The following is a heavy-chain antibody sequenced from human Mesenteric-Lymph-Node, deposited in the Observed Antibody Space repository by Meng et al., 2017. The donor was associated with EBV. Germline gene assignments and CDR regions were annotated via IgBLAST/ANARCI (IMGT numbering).Heavy chain of an antibody. Sequence: QVQLVESGGGLGKPGGSLRLSCAASGFTFSDSYMSWIRQAPGKGLEWVAYISSSSSTTFYADSVKGRCTISRDNAQNSLYLQMNSLRAEDTAIYYCVRINGYDYGDHWGQGTLVTVSS. CDR3: VRINGYDYGDH. D-gene: IGHD5-12*01. J-gene: IGHJ4*02. CDR1: GFTFSDSY. CDR2: ISSSSSTT. V-gene: IGHV3-11*01.